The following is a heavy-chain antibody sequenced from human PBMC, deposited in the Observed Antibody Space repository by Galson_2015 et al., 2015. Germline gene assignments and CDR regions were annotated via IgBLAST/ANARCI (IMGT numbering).Heavy chain of an antibody. Sequence: SLRLSCAASGINFKAAWMTWVRQAPGKGLEWVGLIKSKGGGETTDYGSPVKGRFTISRDDSKNTVYLQMNGVKTEDTGIYYCTKVKDLATLALDYWGQGTLVTVSS. CDR1: GINFKAAW. CDR2: IKSKGGGETT. V-gene: IGHV3-15*01. CDR3: TKVKDLATLALDY. J-gene: IGHJ4*02. D-gene: IGHD4-23*01.